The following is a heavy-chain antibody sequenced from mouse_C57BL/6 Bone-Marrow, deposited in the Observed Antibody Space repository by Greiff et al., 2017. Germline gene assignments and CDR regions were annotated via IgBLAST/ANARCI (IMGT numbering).Heavy chain of an antibody. V-gene: IGHV14-2*01. D-gene: IGHD1-2*01. CDR1: GFNIKDYY. J-gene: IGHJ4*01. CDR2: IDPEDGET. Sequence: VQMQQSGAELVKPGASVKLSCTASGFNIKDYYMHWVKQRTEQGLEWIGRIDPEDGETKYAPKFQGKATITADTPSNTAYPQLSSLASEDTAVYYSASLRLRNYAMDVWGKGTSVTVSS. CDR3: ASLRLRNYAMDV.